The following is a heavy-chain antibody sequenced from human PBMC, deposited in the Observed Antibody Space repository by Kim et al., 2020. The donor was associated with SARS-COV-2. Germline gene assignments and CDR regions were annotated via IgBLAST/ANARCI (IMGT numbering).Heavy chain of an antibody. CDR3: VKSVGEYYYYYGLDV. J-gene: IGHJ6*02. CDR1: GFVFMNYA. D-gene: IGHD3-10*01. V-gene: IGHV3-23*01. CDR2: ISGSGGSS. Sequence: GGSLRLSCAASGFVFMNYAMTWVRQAPGKGLEWVSGISGSGGSSYYADSVKGRFTISRDNSKDTVYLQMNSLRADDTAVYYCVKSVGEYYYYYGLDVWGQGTPVTVSS.